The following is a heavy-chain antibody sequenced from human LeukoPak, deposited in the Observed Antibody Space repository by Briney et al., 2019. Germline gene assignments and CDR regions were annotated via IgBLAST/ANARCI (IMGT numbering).Heavy chain of an antibody. CDR3: ARALRYYYDSSGYPVVYFDY. J-gene: IGHJ4*02. Sequence: ASVKVSCKASGGTFSSYTISWVRQAPGQGLEWMGRIIPILGIANYAQKFQGRVTITADESTSTAYMELSSLRSEDTAVYYCARALRYYYDSSGYPVVYFDYWGQGTLVTVSS. CDR2: IIPILGIA. D-gene: IGHD3-22*01. V-gene: IGHV1-69*02. CDR1: GGTFSSYT.